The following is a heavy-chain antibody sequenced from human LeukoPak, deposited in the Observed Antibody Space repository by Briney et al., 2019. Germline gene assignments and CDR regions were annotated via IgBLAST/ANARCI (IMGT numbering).Heavy chain of an antibody. J-gene: IGHJ4*02. Sequence: GGSLRLSCAASGFTFSSYWMSWVRQAPGKGLEWVANIKQDGSEKYYVDSVKGRFTISRDNSKSILYLQMNSLRAEDTALYYCAIEPADFYATNSLDFWGQGSLVTVSS. D-gene: IGHD2/OR15-2a*01. CDR3: AIEPADFYATNSLDF. CDR2: IKQDGSEK. CDR1: GFTFSSYW. V-gene: IGHV3-7*03.